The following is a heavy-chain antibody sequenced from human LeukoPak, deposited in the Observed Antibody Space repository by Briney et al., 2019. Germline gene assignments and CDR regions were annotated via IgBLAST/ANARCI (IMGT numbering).Heavy chain of an antibody. J-gene: IGHJ4*02. D-gene: IGHD3-10*01. CDR3: ASLRDTMVRGVLDY. CDR2: IYYSGST. Sequence: SETLSLTCTVSGGSISSYYWSWIRQPPGKGLEWIGYIYYSGSTNYNPSLKSRVTISVDTSKNQFSLKLSSVTAAGTAVYYCASLRDTMVRGVLDYWGQGTLVTVSS. V-gene: IGHV4-59*01. CDR1: GGSISSYY.